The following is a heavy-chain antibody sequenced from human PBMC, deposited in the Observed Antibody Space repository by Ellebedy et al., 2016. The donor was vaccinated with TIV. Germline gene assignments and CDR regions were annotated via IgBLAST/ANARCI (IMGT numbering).Heavy chain of an antibody. V-gene: IGHV3-74*01. CDR3: VRRSSGYCVGTSCTTDFDY. J-gene: IGHJ4*02. Sequence: GESLKISXAASGFTFSWYWMHWVRQAPGKGLVWVSRINNDGTGTDYADSVKGRFSISRDNAKNTLYLQMHSLRAEDTAVYYCVRRSSGYCVGTSCTTDFDYWGQGTLVTVSS. CDR1: GFTFSWYW. D-gene: IGHD2-2*03. CDR2: INNDGTGT.